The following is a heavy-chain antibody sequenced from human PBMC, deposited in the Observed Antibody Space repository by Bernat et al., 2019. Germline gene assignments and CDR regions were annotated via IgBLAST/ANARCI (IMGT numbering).Heavy chain of an antibody. J-gene: IGHJ4*02. D-gene: IGHD5-12*01. CDR1: GFTFSSHA. V-gene: IGHV3-30*18. CDR2: ISYGGSNT. CDR3: AKDVGYSGSLRYFDY. Sequence: QVQLVESGGGVVQPGRSLRLSCAASGFTFSSHALHWVRQAPGKGREWVALISYGGSNTYFADSVKGRFTISRDNSKNTLYLQMNSLRAEDTAVYYCAKDVGYSGSLRYFDYWGQGTLVTVSS.